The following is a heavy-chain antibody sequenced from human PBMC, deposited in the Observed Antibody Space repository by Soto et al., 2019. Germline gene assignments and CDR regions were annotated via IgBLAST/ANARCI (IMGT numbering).Heavy chain of an antibody. CDR1: GYTFTGYY. CDR3: ARDNRQMMYYYVSGNKRDIDAFDI. CDR2: INPNIGGT. J-gene: IGHJ3*02. D-gene: IGHD3-10*01. Sequence: QVQLVQSGAEVKKPGASVKVSCKASGYTFTGYYIHWVRQAPGQGLEWMGWINPNIGGTSYSQKFKGWVTMTRDTSISTAYVELSRLRSDDTAVYYCARDNRQMMYYYVSGNKRDIDAFDIWGQGTMVTVSS. V-gene: IGHV1-2*04.